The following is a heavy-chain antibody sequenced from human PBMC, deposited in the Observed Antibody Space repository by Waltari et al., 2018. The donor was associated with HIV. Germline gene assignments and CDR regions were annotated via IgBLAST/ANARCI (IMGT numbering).Heavy chain of an antibody. Sequence: QLQLQESGPGLVKPSETLSLTCSVSGDSIPSSSYYWGGVRQPPGKGLEWIGSIFYTGSTYYNPSLKSRVTISVDTSRNRFSLKRSSVTAADTAVYYCARHGRMGGGTHRRYFDYWGQGTLVTVSS. CDR1: GDSIPSSSYY. D-gene: IGHD3-16*01. CDR3: ARHGRMGGGTHRRYFDY. V-gene: IGHV4-39*01. J-gene: IGHJ4*02. CDR2: IFYTGST.